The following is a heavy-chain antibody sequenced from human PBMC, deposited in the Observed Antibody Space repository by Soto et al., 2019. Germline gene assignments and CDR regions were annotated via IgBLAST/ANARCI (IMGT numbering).Heavy chain of an antibody. Sequence: GGSLRLSCTASGFTFGDYAMSWFRQAPGKGLEWVGFIRSKAYGGTTEYAASVKGRFTISRDDSKSIAYLQMNSLKTEDTAVFYRTRDSRKRITIFGVVIRDEYFQHWGQGTLVTVSS. CDR2: IRSKAYGGTT. J-gene: IGHJ1*01. CDR3: TRDSRKRITIFGVVIRDEYFQH. V-gene: IGHV3-49*03. CDR1: GFTFGDYA. D-gene: IGHD3-3*01.